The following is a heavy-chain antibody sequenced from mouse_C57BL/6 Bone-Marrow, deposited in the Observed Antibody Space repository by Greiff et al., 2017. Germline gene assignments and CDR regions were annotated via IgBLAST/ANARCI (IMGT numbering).Heavy chain of an antibody. CDR2: IDPENGDP. CDR1: GFNIKDDY. J-gene: IGHJ3*01. Sequence: VQLQQSGAELVRPGASVKLSCTASGFNIKDDYMHWVKQRPEQGLEWIGWIDPENGDPEYASKFQGKATITADTSSNTAYLQLSSLTSEDTAVYYCTTDLPMSWGQGTLVTVSA. CDR3: TTDLPMS. V-gene: IGHV14-4*01. D-gene: IGHD2-1*01.